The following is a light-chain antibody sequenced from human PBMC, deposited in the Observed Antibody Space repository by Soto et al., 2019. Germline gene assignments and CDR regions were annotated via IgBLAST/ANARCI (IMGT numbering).Light chain of an antibody. CDR3: MQSLHTPRT. CDR1: QSLLLSNGYNY. J-gene: IGKJ2*01. CDR2: LGS. V-gene: IGKV2-28*01. Sequence: IVMTQSPLSLPVTPGEPASISCRSSQSLLLSNGYNYLDWYLQKPGQSTQVMIYLGSNRASGVPDRFSGSGSGTDFTLKSSRVEAEDVGFYYCMQSLHTPRTFGQGTKLEIK.